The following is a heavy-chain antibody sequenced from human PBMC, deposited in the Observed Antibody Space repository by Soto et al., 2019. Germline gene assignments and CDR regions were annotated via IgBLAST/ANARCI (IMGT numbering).Heavy chain of an antibody. J-gene: IGHJ6*02. V-gene: IGHV1-18*01. CDR1: GYTFSNYG. CDR2: SSGYNGNT. CDR3: SRFIMVGGWFDPNYYHGMDV. D-gene: IGHD6-19*01. Sequence: QVQLVQSGAEVKKPGASVTVPCKTSGYTFSNYGINWARQAPGQGLERMGWSSGYNGNTNYAQTVQGRVTMTTDTSTGTVDMELRSLKSDDTAIYYCSRFIMVGGWFDPNYYHGMDVWGQGTTVTVSS.